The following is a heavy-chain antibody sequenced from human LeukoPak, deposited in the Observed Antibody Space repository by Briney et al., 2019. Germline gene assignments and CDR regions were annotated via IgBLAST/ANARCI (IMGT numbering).Heavy chain of an antibody. D-gene: IGHD3-22*01. J-gene: IGHJ4*02. V-gene: IGHV5-51*01. CDR2: IYPGDSDT. CDR1: EYSFTSYW. CDR3: CAHYYDSSGYYPHSFDY. Sequence: GESLKISCKGSEYSFTSYWIGWVRQMPGKGLEWMGIIYPGDSDTRYSPSFQGQVTISADKSISTAYLQWSSLKASDTAMYYCCAHYYDSSGYYPHSFDYWGQGTLVTVSS.